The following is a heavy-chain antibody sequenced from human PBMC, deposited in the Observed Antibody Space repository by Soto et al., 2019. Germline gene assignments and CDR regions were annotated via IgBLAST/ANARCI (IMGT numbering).Heavy chain of an antibody. D-gene: IGHD2-21*02. CDR1: QFSFSNYW. CDR2: IKKDESET. V-gene: IGHV3-7*03. J-gene: IGHJ3*02. Sequence: LVQSGGGLVPPGESLTVSCAPSQFSFSNYWMNWVRQAPGKALEWVANIKKDESETDYVDSVRGRFTIFRDNAKNLLYLQMRRVRVENTAVYYCARSHTGDSAFRAFDIWGQGTVVTV. CDR3: ARSHTGDSAFRAFDI.